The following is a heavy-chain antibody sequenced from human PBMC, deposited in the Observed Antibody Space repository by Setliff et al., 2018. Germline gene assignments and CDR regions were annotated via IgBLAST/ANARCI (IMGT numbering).Heavy chain of an antibody. CDR2: VFSGDSDT. D-gene: IGHD6-25*01. Sequence: GESLKISCKGSGYRFTTYWIGWVRQMSGKGLEWMGIVFSGDSDTRYSPSFQGQVTMSADKSINTAYLQWSSLKASDTAMYYCARLGAPASHDAFDIWGQGTMVTVS. V-gene: IGHV5-51*01. CDR1: GYRFTTYW. J-gene: IGHJ3*02. CDR3: ARLGAPASHDAFDI.